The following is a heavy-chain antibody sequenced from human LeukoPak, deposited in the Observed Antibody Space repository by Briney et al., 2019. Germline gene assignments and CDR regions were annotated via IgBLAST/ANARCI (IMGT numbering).Heavy chain of an antibody. J-gene: IGHJ4*02. CDR1: GGTFSSYA. D-gene: IGHD3-22*01. CDR2: IIPIFGTA. CDR3: ARGIGDITMIVGFDY. Sequence: GSSVKVSCKASGGTFSSYAISWVRQAPGQGLEWMGGIIPIFGTANYAQKFQGRVTITTGESTSTAYMELSSLRSEDTAVYYCARGIGDITMIVGFDYWGQGTLVTVSS. V-gene: IGHV1-69*05.